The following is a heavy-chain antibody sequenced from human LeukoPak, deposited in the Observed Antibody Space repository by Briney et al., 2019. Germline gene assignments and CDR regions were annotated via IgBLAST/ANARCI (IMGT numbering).Heavy chain of an antibody. D-gene: IGHD4-17*01. CDR1: GFTFSGSA. CDR2: IRSEGDTYAT. V-gene: IGHV3-73*01. J-gene: IGHJ3*02. CDR3: TRLPTVTTAFDI. Sequence: GGSLTLSCATSGFTFSGSAIHWVRQASGKGLEWVGRIRSEGDTYATAYAASVKGRFSISRDDSKNTAYLQMNGLRAEDTAVYYCTRLPTVTTAFDIWGQGTMVTVSS.